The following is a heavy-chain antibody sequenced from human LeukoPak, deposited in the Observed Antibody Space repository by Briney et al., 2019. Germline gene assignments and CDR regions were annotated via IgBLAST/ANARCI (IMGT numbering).Heavy chain of an antibody. CDR2: IYTGGST. J-gene: IGHJ4*02. Sequence: GGSLRLSCAASGFTVSSNYMSWVRQAPGKGLEWVSVIYTGGSTYYADSVKGRFTISRDNSKNTLYLQMNSLRAEDTAVYYCARCGSSWYFDYWGQGTLVTVSS. D-gene: IGHD6-13*01. CDR3: ARCGSSWYFDY. CDR1: GFTVSSNY. V-gene: IGHV3-66*01.